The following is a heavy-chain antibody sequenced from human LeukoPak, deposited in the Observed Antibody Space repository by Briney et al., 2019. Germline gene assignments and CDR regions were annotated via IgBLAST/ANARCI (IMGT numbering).Heavy chain of an antibody. CDR3: ARGRGSSSSGRSNRRYNYYYYMDV. CDR1: GYTFTSYD. J-gene: IGHJ6*03. CDR2: MNPNSGNT. V-gene: IGHV1-8*03. D-gene: IGHD6-6*01. Sequence: ASVKVSCKASGYTFTSYDINWVRQATGQGLEWMGWMNPNSGNTGYAQKFQGRVTITRNTSISTAYRELSSLRSEDTAVYYCARGRGSSSSGRSNRRYNYYYYMDVWGKGTTVTVSS.